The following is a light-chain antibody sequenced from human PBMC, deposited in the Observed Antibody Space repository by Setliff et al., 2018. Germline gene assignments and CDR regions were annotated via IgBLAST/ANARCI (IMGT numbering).Light chain of an antibody. CDR1: SRDAGGYNF. CDR3: SSYAGSDNYV. CDR2: EVT. J-gene: IGLJ1*01. V-gene: IGLV2-8*01. Sequence: QSVLTQPPSASGSPGQSVTISCTGTSRDAGGYNFVSWYQQHPGKAPKLIISEVTERPSGVPDRFSGSKSGNTASLTVSGLQAEDEADYYCSSYAGSDNYVFGTGTKGTV.